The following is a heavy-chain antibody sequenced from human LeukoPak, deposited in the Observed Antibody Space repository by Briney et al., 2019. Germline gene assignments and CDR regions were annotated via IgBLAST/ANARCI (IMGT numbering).Heavy chain of an antibody. CDR1: GFTFSSSA. J-gene: IGHJ4*02. CDR3: AKDRGWRIAAAAFDYFDY. V-gene: IGHV3-23*01. D-gene: IGHD6-13*01. CDR2: ISGSGVRS. Sequence: GGSLRLSCAASGFTFSSSAMSWVRQAPGKGLEWVSTISGSGVRSDHADSVKGRFTISRDNSKNTLYLQMNSLRAEDTAVYYCAKDRGWRIAAAAFDYFDYWGQGTLVTVSS.